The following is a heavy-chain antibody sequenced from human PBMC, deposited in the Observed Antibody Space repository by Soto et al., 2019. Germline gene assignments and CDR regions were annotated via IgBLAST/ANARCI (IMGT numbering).Heavy chain of an antibody. CDR1: GHTFTSYD. Sequence: ASVKVSCKASGHTFTSYDINWVRQATGQGLEWMGWMNPNSGNTGYAQKFQGRVTMTRNTSISTAYMELSSLRSEDTAVYYCARANDYIWGSYRYIPNWFEPWGQGTLVTGSS. CDR2: MNPNSGNT. D-gene: IGHD3-16*02. CDR3: ARANDYIWGSYRYIPNWFEP. V-gene: IGHV1-8*01. J-gene: IGHJ5*02.